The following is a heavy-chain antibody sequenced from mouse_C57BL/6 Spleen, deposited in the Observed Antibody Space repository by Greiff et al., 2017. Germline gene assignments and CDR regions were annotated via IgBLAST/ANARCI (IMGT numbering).Heavy chain of an antibody. J-gene: IGHJ4*01. Sequence: EVMLVESGGDLVKPGGSLKLSCAASGFTFSSYGMSWVRQTPDKRLEWVATISSGGSSTYYPDSVKGRFTISRDNAKNTLYLQMSSLKSEDTAMYYCARQRGGYAGAMDYWGQGTSVTVSS. V-gene: IGHV5-6*02. D-gene: IGHD2-2*01. CDR3: ARQRGGYAGAMDY. CDR2: ISSGGSST. CDR1: GFTFSSYG.